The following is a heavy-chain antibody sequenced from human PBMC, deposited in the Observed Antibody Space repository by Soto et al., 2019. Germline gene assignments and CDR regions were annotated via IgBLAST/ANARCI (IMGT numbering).Heavy chain of an antibody. Sequence: SETLPLTCAFSVGSIISGGYSWSWIRQPPGKGLEWIGYIYHSGSTYYNPSLKSRVTISVDRSKNQFSLKLSSVTAADTAVYYCARVVVVAATRSVWFDPWGQGALVTVSS. CDR3: ARVVVVAATRSVWFDP. CDR1: VGSIISGGYS. V-gene: IGHV4-30-2*01. D-gene: IGHD2-15*01. J-gene: IGHJ5*02. CDR2: IYHSGST.